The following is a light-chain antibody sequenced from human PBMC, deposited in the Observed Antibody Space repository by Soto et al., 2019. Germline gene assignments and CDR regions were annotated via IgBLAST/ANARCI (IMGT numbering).Light chain of an antibody. CDR2: AAS. CDR3: QQFNSYVSLT. V-gene: IGKV1-9*01. CDR1: QGIGSY. J-gene: IGKJ4*01. Sequence: DIQLTQSPSFLSASLGDRVTITCRASQGIGSYLAWYHRKPGKAPKLLIYAASTLQSGVPSRFSGSGSGTEFTLTISSLQPEDFATYYCQQFNSYVSLTFGGGTKVDIK.